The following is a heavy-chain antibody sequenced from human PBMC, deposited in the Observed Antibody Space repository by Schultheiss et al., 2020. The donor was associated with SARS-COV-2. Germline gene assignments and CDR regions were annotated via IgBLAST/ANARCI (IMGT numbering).Heavy chain of an antibody. CDR2: ISGSGGST. Sequence: GESLKISCAASGFTFSSYAMSWVRQAPGKGLEWVSAISGSGGSTYYADSVKGRFTISRDKSKNTLYLQMNSLRAEDTAVYYCAKDDGGLTDWGLGTLVTVSS. V-gene: IGHV3-23*01. D-gene: IGHD1-14*01. CDR1: GFTFSSYA. CDR3: AKDDGGLTD. J-gene: IGHJ4*02.